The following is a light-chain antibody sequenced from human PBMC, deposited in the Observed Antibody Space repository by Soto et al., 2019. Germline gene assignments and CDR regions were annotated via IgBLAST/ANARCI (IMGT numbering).Light chain of an antibody. J-gene: IGKJ3*01. CDR3: EKYNSAPRT. CDR1: QGISNY. V-gene: IGKV1-27*01. CDR2: AAS. Sequence: DIQMTQSPSSLSASVGDRVTITCRASQGISNYLAGYQQKPGKVPKLLIYAASTLQSGVRSRFSGRGSGTDFTLTISSLQPKDVATYYCEKYNSAPRTFGPGTKVDIK.